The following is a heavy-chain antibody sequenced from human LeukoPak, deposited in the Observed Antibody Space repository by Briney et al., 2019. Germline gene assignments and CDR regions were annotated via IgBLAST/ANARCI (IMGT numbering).Heavy chain of an antibody. Sequence: KSGGSLRLSRAASGFTFSSYSMNWVRQAPGKGLEWVSSISSSSSYIYYADSVKGRFTISRDNAKNSPYLQMNSLRAEDTAVYYCARRVYSSSSFDYWGQGTLVTVSS. V-gene: IGHV3-21*01. J-gene: IGHJ4*02. CDR2: ISSSSSYI. CDR1: GFTFSSYS. D-gene: IGHD6-13*01. CDR3: ARRVYSSSSFDY.